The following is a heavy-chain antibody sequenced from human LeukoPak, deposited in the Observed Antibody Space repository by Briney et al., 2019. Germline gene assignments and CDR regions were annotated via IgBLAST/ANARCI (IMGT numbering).Heavy chain of an antibody. D-gene: IGHD3-22*01. CDR2: IYYSGST. Sequence: SETLPLTCTVSGGSISSSHYYWGWIRRPPGKGLEWIGSIYYSGSTYFNPSLKSLVTISVDTSKNQFSLKLSSVTAADTAVYYCARHRYYYDSSGYYCVYYFDYWGQGTLVTVSS. J-gene: IGHJ4*02. CDR1: GGSISSSHYY. CDR3: ARHRYYYDSSGYYCVYYFDY. V-gene: IGHV4-39*01.